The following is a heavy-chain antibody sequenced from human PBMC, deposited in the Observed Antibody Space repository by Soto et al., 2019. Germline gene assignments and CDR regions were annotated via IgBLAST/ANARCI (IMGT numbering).Heavy chain of an antibody. V-gene: IGHV3-30*18. D-gene: IGHD6-13*01. CDR2: ISYDGSNK. Sequence: SLRLSCAASGFTFSSYGMHWVRQAPGKGLEWVAVISYDGSNKYYADSVKGRFTISRDNSKNTLYLQMNSLRAEDTAVYYCAKGIAAPWYNHWFDPWGQGTLVTVSS. J-gene: IGHJ5*02. CDR1: GFTFSSYG. CDR3: AKGIAAPWYNHWFDP.